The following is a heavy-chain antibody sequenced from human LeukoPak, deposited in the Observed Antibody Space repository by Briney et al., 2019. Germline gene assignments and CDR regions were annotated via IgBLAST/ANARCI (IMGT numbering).Heavy chain of an antibody. V-gene: IGHV3-74*01. D-gene: IGHD3-10*01. CDR1: GFTFGSYW. Sequence: PGGSLRRSCAASGFTFGSYWMHWVRQAPGKGLVWVSRINSDGSSTSYADSVKGRFTISRDNAKNTLYLQMNSLRAEDTAVYYCATKRGSGSYLIDYWGQGTLVTVSS. J-gene: IGHJ4*02. CDR3: ATKRGSGSYLIDY. CDR2: INSDGSST.